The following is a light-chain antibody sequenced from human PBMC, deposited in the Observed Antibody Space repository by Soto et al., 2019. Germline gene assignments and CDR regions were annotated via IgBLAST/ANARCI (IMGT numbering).Light chain of an antibody. Sequence: EIVLTQSPGTLSLSPGERATLSCWASQSLSSNYLAWYQQKPGQAPRLLISGSSIRATGIPARFSGSGSGTNFTLTISSPEPEDFAVFYCQQYGSSPFTFGPGTKVDFK. CDR2: GSS. J-gene: IGKJ3*01. CDR1: QSLSSNY. V-gene: IGKV3-20*01. CDR3: QQYGSSPFT.